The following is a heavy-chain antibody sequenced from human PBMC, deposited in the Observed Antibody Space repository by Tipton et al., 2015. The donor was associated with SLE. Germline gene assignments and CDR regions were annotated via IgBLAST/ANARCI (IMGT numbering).Heavy chain of an antibody. CDR3: AKDRAYKGPIDY. J-gene: IGHJ4*02. CDR1: GFTFDDYA. V-gene: IGHV3-9*01. CDR2: ISWNSDNI. Sequence: QLVQSGGGLVQSGRSLRLSCAASGFTFDDYAMHWVRQAPGKGLEWVSSISWNSDNIDYADSVKGRFTISRDNAKNSLYLQMNSLRAEDTAFYYCAKDRAYKGPIDYWGQGTLVTVSS. D-gene: IGHD5-24*01.